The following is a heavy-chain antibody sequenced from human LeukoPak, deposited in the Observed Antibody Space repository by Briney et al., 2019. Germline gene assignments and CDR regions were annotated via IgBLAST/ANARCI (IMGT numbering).Heavy chain of an antibody. Sequence: GESLKISCKGSGYSFTSYWIGWVRQMPGKGLEWMGIIYPGDSDTRYSPSFQGQVTISADKSISTAYLQWSSLKASDTAMYYCARADYDYVWGSYRTFDYWGQGTLVTVSS. V-gene: IGHV5-51*01. CDR1: GYSFTSYW. D-gene: IGHD3-16*02. CDR2: IYPGDSDT. J-gene: IGHJ4*02. CDR3: ARADYDYVWGSYRTFDY.